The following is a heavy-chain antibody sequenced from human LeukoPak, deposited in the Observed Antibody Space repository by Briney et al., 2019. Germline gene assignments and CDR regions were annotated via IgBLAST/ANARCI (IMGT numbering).Heavy chain of an antibody. V-gene: IGHV3-33*01. CDR3: AREATMVRGVLRFDP. J-gene: IGHJ5*02. CDR2: IWYDGSNK. CDR1: GFTFSSYG. Sequence: PGRSLRPSCAASGFTFSSYGMHWVRQAPGKGLEWVAVIWYDGSNKYYADSVKGRFTISRDNSKNTLYLQMNSLRAEDTAVYYCAREATMVRGVLRFDPWGQGTLVTVSS. D-gene: IGHD3-10*01.